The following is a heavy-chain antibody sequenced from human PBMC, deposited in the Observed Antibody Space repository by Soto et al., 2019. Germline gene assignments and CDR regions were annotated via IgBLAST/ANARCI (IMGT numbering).Heavy chain of an antibody. CDR2: ISDDGSNK. D-gene: IGHD3-3*01. V-gene: IGHV3-30*18. J-gene: IGHJ6*02. CDR1: GFTFSNYG. Sequence: LRLSCAASGFTFSNYGMHWVRQAPGKGLEWVAFISDDGSNKYYADSMKGRFTMSRDNSKRTLYLQMSSLRVEDTAVYYCTKRRNVLRFLEWSSGMEVWGQGTTVTISS. CDR3: TKRRNVLRFLEWSSGMEV.